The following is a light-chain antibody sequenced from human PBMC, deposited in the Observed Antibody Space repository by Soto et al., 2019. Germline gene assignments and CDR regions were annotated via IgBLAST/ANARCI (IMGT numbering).Light chain of an antibody. Sequence: DIQMTQSPSSVSASVGDRVTITCRASQGIGNWLAWYQQRPGKAPMLLIYAASSLQSGVPSRFSGSGSGTDFTLTISSLQPEDFATYYCQQGNTFPWTFGQGTKVDNK. CDR3: QQGNTFPWT. CDR2: AAS. V-gene: IGKV1-12*01. J-gene: IGKJ1*01. CDR1: QGIGNW.